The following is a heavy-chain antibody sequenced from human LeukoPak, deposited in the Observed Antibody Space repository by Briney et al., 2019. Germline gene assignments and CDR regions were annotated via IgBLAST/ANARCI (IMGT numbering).Heavy chain of an antibody. V-gene: IGHV3-74*01. J-gene: IGHJ6*02. CDR2: ITNDGSST. CDR3: AKDGYDFWSGTYYYYYGMDV. D-gene: IGHD3-3*01. Sequence: GGSLRLSCAASGLTFSSHWMHWVRQAPGKGLVWVSRITNDGSSTTYADSVKGRFTISRDNAKNMLYLQMNSLRAEDTAVYYCAKDGYDFWSGTYYYYYGMDVWGQGTTVTVSS. CDR1: GLTFSSHW.